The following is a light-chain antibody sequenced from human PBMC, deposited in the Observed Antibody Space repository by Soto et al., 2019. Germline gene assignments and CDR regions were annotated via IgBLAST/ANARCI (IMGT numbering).Light chain of an antibody. CDR2: GAY. V-gene: IGKV3-20*01. Sequence: EIVLTQSPGTLSLSPGERATLSCRASQSISSSYLAWYQQKPGQAPRLLIYGAYSRASGIPARFSGGGSGTYFTLTIRRLEPEDFAVYYCQQYGSSPWTFGLGTKVEI. CDR3: QQYGSSPWT. CDR1: QSISSSY. J-gene: IGKJ1*01.